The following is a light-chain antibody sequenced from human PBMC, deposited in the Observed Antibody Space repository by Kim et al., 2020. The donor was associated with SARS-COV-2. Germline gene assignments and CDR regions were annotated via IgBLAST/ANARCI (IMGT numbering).Light chain of an antibody. V-gene: IGKV3-20*01. CDR2: GAA. J-gene: IGKJ2*01. CDR1: QSVSSSN. Sequence: SSGERATLSCRASQSVSSSNLAWYQQKPGQAHRLLMYGAASRATGIPDRFSGSGSGTEFILTISRLEPEDFAVYYCQQYGIAPPYTFGQGTKLEI. CDR3: QQYGIAPPYT.